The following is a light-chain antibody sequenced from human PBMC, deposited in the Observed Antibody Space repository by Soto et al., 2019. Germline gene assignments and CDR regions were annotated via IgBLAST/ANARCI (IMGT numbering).Light chain of an antibody. J-gene: IGKJ3*01. CDR2: DAS. Sequence: AIHLTQSPSSLSASVGDRVTITCRASQGISSALAWYQQKPGKAPKLLIYDASSLESGVPSRFSRSGSGTDFTLTISSLQPEDFATYYCQQFNSYPPSFTFGPGTKVDIK. CDR3: QQFNSYPPSFT. V-gene: IGKV1-13*02. CDR1: QGISSA.